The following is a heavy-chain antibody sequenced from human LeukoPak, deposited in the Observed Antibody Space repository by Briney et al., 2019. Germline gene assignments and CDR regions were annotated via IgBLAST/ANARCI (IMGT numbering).Heavy chain of an antibody. D-gene: IGHD6-19*01. CDR2: IWYDGSNK. J-gene: IGHJ6*02. CDR3: ARVSGWYSYYYYYGMDV. Sequence: GGSLRLSCAASGFTFSSYGMHWVRQAPGKGLEGVAVIWYDGSNKYYADSVKGRFTISRDNSKNTLYLQMNSLRAEDTAVYYCARVSGWYSYYYYYGMDVWGQGTTVTVSS. CDR1: GFTFSSYG. V-gene: IGHV3-33*01.